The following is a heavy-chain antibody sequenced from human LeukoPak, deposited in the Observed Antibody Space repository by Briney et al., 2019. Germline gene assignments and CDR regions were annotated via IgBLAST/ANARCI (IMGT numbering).Heavy chain of an antibody. CDR2: IYYSGST. D-gene: IGHD6-19*01. Sequence: SETLSLTCTVSGGSISSYYWSWIRQPPGKGLEWIGYIYYSGSTNYNPSLKSRVTISVDTSKNQFSLKLSSVTAADTAVYYCARVYQYSSGWFDYWDQGTLVTVSS. V-gene: IGHV4-59*01. CDR1: GGSISSYY. CDR3: ARVYQYSSGWFDY. J-gene: IGHJ4*02.